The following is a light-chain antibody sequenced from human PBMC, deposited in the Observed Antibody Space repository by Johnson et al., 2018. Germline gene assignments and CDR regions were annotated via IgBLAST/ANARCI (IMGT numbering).Light chain of an antibody. Sequence: QSVLTQPPSVSAAPGQKVTISCYGSSSNIGNNYVSWYQQLPGTAPKLHIYENNKRPSGIPDRFSGSKSGTSATLGITGLQTGDEADYYCGTWDSSLSAGNVFGTGTKVTVL. V-gene: IGLV1-51*02. CDR2: ENN. CDR1: SSNIGNNY. CDR3: GTWDSSLSAGNV. J-gene: IGLJ1*01.